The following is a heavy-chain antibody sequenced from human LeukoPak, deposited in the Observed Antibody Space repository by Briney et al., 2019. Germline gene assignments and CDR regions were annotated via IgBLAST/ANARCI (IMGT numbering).Heavy chain of an antibody. Sequence: SETLSLTCAVYGGSFSGYYWSWIRQPPGKGLEWIGEINHSGSTNYNPSLKSRVTISVDTSKNQFSLKLSSVTAADTAVYYCARGRMAEVLRYFDYCMDVWGQGTTVTVSS. CDR3: ARGRMAEVLRYFDYCMDV. J-gene: IGHJ6*02. V-gene: IGHV4-34*01. CDR1: GGSFSGYY. CDR2: INHSGST. D-gene: IGHD3-9*01.